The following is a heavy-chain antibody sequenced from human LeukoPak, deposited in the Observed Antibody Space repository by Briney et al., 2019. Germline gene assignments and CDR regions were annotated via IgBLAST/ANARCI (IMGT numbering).Heavy chain of an antibody. CDR3: ARDESIAAAGPYYFDY. V-gene: IGHV3-48*01. Sequence: PGGSLRLSCAASGFTFSSYSMNWVRQAPGKGLEWVSYISSSSSTTYYADSVKGRFTISRDNAKNSLYLQMNSLRAEDTAVYYCARDESIAAAGPYYFDYWGQGTLVTVSS. D-gene: IGHD6-13*01. J-gene: IGHJ4*02. CDR2: ISSSSSTT. CDR1: GFTFSSYS.